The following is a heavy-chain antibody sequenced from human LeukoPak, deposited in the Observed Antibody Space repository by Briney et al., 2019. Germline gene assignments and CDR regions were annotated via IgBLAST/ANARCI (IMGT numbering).Heavy chain of an antibody. J-gene: IGHJ4*02. CDR2: ISSSSSYI. V-gene: IGHV3-21*01. CDR1: GFTFSSYS. D-gene: IGHD4-17*01. Sequence: PGGSLRLSCAASGFTFSSYSMNWVRQAPGKGLEWVSSISSSSSYIYYADSVKGRFTISRDNAKNSLYLQMNSLRAEDTAVYYCAREVKPHGDYDGGLDYWGQGTLVTVSS. CDR3: AREVKPHGDYDGGLDY.